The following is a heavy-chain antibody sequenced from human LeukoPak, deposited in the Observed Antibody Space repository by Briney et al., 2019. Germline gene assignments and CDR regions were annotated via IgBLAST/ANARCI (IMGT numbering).Heavy chain of an antibody. J-gene: IGHJ4*02. CDR3: ARGPHYSGSYWGDY. CDR2: ISAYNGNT. Sequence: ASVKVSCKASGYTFTSSGISWVRQAPGQGLEWMGWISAYNGNTNYAQKLRGRVTMTTDTSTSTAYMELRSLRSDDTAVYYCARGPHYSGSYWGDYWGQGTLVTVSS. V-gene: IGHV1-18*01. CDR1: GYTFTSSG. D-gene: IGHD1-26*01.